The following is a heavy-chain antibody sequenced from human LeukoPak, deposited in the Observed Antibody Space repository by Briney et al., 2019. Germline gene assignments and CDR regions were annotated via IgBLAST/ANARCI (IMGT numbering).Heavy chain of an antibody. V-gene: IGHV3-30*04. J-gene: IGHJ3*02. CDR2: ISYDGSNK. D-gene: IGHD4-17*01. Sequence: GRSLRLSCAASGFTFSSYAMHWVRQAPGKGLEWVAVISYDGSNKYYADSVKGRFTISRDNSKNTLYLQMNSLRAEDTAVYYCARDRAYGDYRDALDIWGQGTMVTVSS. CDR3: ARDRAYGDYRDALDI. CDR1: GFTFSSYA.